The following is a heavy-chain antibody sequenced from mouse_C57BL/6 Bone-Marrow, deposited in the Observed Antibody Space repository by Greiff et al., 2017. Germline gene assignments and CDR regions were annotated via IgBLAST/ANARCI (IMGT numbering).Heavy chain of an antibody. J-gene: IGHJ3*01. CDR1: GYTFTSYT. D-gene: IGHD2-1*01. CDR2: INPSSGYT. V-gene: IGHV1-4*01. Sequence: QVQLHQSGAELARPGASVKMSCKASGYTFTSYTMHWVKQRPGQGLEWIGYINPSSGYTKYNQKFKDKATLTADKSSSTAYMQLSSLTSEDSAVYYCARSGYCGNGAWFSYGGQGTLVTVSA. CDR3: ARSGYCGNGAWFSY.